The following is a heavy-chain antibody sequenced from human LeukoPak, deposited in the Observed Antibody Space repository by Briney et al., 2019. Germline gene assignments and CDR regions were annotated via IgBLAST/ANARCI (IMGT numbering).Heavy chain of an antibody. CDR2: ISGSGGST. CDR1: GFTFSSYG. J-gene: IGHJ6*03. V-gene: IGHV3-23*01. CDR3: AKVGGWYLNYYYYYYMDV. Sequence: GGSLRLSCAASGFTFSSYGMSWVRQAPGKGLEWASAISGSGGSTYYADSVKGRFTISRDNSKNTLYLQMNSLRAEDTAVYYCAKVGGWYLNYYYYYYMDVWGKGTTVTISS. D-gene: IGHD6-19*01.